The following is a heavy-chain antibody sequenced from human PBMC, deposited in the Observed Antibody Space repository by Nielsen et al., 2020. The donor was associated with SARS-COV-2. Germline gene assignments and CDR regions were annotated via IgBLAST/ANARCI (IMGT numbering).Heavy chain of an antibody. CDR2: IYWDDDK. V-gene: IGHV2-5*02. D-gene: IGHD3-3*01. Sequence: PGKALEWLALIYWDDDKRYSPSLKSRLTITKDTSKNQVVLTMTNMDPVDTATYYCAHSQAYYDFWSGYYYYYYYYYMDVWGKGTTVTVSS. CDR3: AHSQAYYDFWSGYYYYYYYYYMDV. J-gene: IGHJ6*03.